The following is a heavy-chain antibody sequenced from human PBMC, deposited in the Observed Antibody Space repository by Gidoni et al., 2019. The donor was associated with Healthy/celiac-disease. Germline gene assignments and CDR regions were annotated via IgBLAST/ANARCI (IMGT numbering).Heavy chain of an antibody. D-gene: IGHD1-1*01. CDR3: ARDNWNDDTQFDY. J-gene: IGHJ4*02. CDR1: GFTFSSYS. V-gene: IGHV3-21*01. Sequence: EVQLVESGGGLVKPGGSLRLSCAASGFTFSSYSMNWVRQAPGKGLEWVSSISSSSSYIYYADSVKGRFTISRDNAKNSLYLQMNSLRAEDTAVYYCARDNWNDDTQFDYWGQGTLVTVSS. CDR2: ISSSSSYI.